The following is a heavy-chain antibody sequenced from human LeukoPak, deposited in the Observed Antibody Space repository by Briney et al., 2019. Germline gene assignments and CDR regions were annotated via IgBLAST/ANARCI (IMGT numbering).Heavy chain of an antibody. D-gene: IGHD3-10*01. V-gene: IGHV3-9*01. CDR3: AKDIGSGIGDYFDY. CDR2: ISWNSGSI. J-gene: IGHJ4*02. CDR1: GFTFDDYA. Sequence: GGSLRLSCAASGFTFDDYAMHWVRQAPGKGLEWVSGISWNSGSIGYADSVKGRFTISRDNAKNSLYLQMNSLRAEDTALYYCAKDIGSGIGDYFDYWGQGTLVTVSS.